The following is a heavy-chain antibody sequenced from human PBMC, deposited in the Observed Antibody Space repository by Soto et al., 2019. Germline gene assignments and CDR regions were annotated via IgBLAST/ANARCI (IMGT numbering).Heavy chain of an antibody. J-gene: IGHJ4*02. D-gene: IGHD5-12*01. Sequence: QLQLQESGPGLVKPSETLSLTCTISGGSISSSPYYWGWIRQPPGKGLEWIASFFYSGSTYYNPSLKSRVTVPMDKSKSQFSLRLSSVTAADTAVYYCARLRSGFQYYFNYWGPGTLVTVSS. CDR2: FFYSGST. CDR3: ARLRSGFQYYFNY. V-gene: IGHV4-39*01. CDR1: GGSISSSPYY.